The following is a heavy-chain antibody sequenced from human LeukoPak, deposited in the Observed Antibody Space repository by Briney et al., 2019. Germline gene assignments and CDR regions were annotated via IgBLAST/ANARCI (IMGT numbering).Heavy chain of an antibody. CDR3: AREVAGYCSSTSCRHFDY. J-gene: IGHJ4*02. V-gene: IGHV7-4-1*02. D-gene: IGHD2-2*01. CDR2: INTNTGNP. CDR1: GYTFTSYA. Sequence: ASVKVSCKASGYTFTSYAMNWVRQAPGQGLEWMGWINTNTGNPTYAQGFTGRFVFSLDTSVGTAYLQISSLKAEDTAVYYCAREVAGYCSSTSCRHFDYWGQGTLVTVSS.